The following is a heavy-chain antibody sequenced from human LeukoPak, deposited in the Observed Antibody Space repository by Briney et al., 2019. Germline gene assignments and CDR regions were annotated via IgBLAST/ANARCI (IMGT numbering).Heavy chain of an antibody. Sequence: PSETLSLTCTVSGGSISSYYWSWIRQPAGKGLEWIGEINHSGSTNYNPSLKSRVTISVGTSKSQLSLKLSSVTAADTAVYYCAREVSDYDILTGWIDYWGQGALVSVSS. V-gene: IGHV4-59*12. CDR2: INHSGST. D-gene: IGHD3-9*01. CDR3: AREVSDYDILTGWIDY. CDR1: GGSISSYY. J-gene: IGHJ4*02.